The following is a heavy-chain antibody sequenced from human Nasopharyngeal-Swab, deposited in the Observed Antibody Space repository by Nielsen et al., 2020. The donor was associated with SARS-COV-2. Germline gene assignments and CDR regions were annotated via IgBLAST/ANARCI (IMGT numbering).Heavy chain of an antibody. J-gene: IGHJ5*02. CDR2: ISGTEGNT. V-gene: IGHV3-23*01. CDR3: ATYPS. Sequence: GESLKISCVVSGFTFTSYAMYWVRQAPGKGLEWVSGISGTEGNTDYADSVKGRFTISRDNSKKTLQLQMNSLRAEDTAIYYCATYPSWGQGTLVTVSS. CDR1: GFTFTSYA.